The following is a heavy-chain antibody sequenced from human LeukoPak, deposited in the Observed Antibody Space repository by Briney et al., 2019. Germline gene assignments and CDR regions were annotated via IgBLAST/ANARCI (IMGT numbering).Heavy chain of an antibody. V-gene: IGHV3-23*01. CDR2: ISGTGGST. CDR3: AKDSSSSNYYYGMDV. CDR1: GFTFSSYA. J-gene: IGHJ6*02. Sequence: GGSLRLSCAASGFTFSSYAMSWVRQAPGKGLEWVSGISGTGGSTYYADSVKGRFTISRDNSKNTLYFQMNSLRAEDTALYYCAKDSSSSNYYYGMDVWGQGTTVTASS. D-gene: IGHD6-13*01.